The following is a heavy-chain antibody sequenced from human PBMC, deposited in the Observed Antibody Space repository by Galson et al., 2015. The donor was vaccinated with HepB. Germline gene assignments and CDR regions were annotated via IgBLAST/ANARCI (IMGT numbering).Heavy chain of an antibody. CDR3: AREGEVGAYRD. CDR2: INPHSGGT. V-gene: IGHV1-2*06. J-gene: IGHJ4*02. Sequence: SVKVSCKASGYTFTGYYMHWVRQAPGQGLEWMGRINPHSGGTNYAQKFQGRVTMTRDTSISTAYMELSRLISDDTAVYYCAREGEVGAYRDWGQGTLVTVSS. D-gene: IGHD1-26*01. CDR1: GYTFTGYY.